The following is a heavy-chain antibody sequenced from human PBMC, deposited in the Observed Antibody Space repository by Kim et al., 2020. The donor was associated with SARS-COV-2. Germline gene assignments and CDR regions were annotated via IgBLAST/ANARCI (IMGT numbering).Heavy chain of an antibody. V-gene: IGHV1-2*02. CDR2: T. D-gene: IGHD6-13*01. Sequence: TNYAQKFQGRVTMTRDTSISTAYMELSRLRSDDTAVYYCARVQAAGMVDYWGQGTLVTVSS. CDR3: ARVQAAGMVDY. J-gene: IGHJ4*02.